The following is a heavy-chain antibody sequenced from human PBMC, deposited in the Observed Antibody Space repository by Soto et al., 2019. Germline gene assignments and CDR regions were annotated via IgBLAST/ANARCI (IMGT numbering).Heavy chain of an antibody. CDR3: ARIQVDYDFWSGYNYPNNWFDP. V-gene: IGHV4-30-4*01. D-gene: IGHD3-3*01. J-gene: IGHJ5*02. CDR1: GGSISSGDYY. CDR2: IYYSGST. Sequence: SETLSLTCTVSGGSISSGDYYWSWIRQPPGKGLEWIGYIYYSGSTYYNPSLKSRVTISVDTSKNQFSLKLSSVTAADTAVYYCARIQVDYDFWSGYNYPNNWFDPWGQGTLVTVSS.